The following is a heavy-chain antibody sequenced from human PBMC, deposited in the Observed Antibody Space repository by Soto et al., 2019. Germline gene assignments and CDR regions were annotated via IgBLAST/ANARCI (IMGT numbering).Heavy chain of an antibody. Sequence: QVQLVESGGGVVQPGRSLRLSCAASGFPFSSYGMHWVHQAPGKGLEWVAVISYDGSIKYYADSVKGRFTISRDNSKNTLYLQMNSLRPEDTAVYYCARDSPCTGTKCYISGGGFEYWGQGTLVTVSS. CDR3: ARDSPCTGTKCYISGGGFEY. CDR1: GFPFSSYG. J-gene: IGHJ4*02. CDR2: ISYDGSIK. D-gene: IGHD2-2*02. V-gene: IGHV3-30*03.